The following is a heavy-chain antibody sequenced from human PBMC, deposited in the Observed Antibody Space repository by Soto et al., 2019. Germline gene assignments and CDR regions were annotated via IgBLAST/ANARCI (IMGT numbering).Heavy chain of an antibody. CDR3: ARDFTSVSSGYYYGSLFDY. J-gene: IGHJ4*02. D-gene: IGHD3-22*01. CDR2: ISSSSSTI. V-gene: IGHV3-48*02. CDR1: GFTFSSYS. Sequence: GGSLRLSCAASGFTFSSYSMNWVRQAPGKGLEWVSYISSSSSTIYYADSVKGRFTISRDNAKNSLYLQMNSLRDEDTAVYYCARDFTSVSSGYYYGSLFDYWGQGTLVTASS.